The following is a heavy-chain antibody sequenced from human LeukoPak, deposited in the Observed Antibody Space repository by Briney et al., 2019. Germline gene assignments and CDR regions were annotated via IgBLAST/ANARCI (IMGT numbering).Heavy chain of an antibody. CDR3: ARLTVPLRFDP. J-gene: IGHJ5*02. V-gene: IGHV4-38-2*02. CDR1: GYSISSGYY. Sequence: PSETLSLTCTVSGYSISSGYYWGWIRQPPGKGLEWIGSIYHSGSTYYNPSLKSRVTISVDTSKNQFSLKLNSVSAADTAVYYCARLTVPLRFDPWGQGTLVTVSS. CDR2: IYHSGST. D-gene: IGHD2-2*01.